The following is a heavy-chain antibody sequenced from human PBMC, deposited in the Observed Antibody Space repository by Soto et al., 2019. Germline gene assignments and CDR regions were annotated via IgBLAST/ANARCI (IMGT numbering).Heavy chain of an antibody. CDR1: GGSISSSNW. CDR3: ARWQWLVESWFDP. J-gene: IGHJ5*02. CDR2: IYPSGST. V-gene: IGHV4-4*02. D-gene: IGHD6-19*01. Sequence: PSETLSLTCAVSGGSISSSNWWSWVRQPPGKGLEWIGEIYPSGSTNYNPSLKSRVTISVDKSKNQFSLKLSSVTAADTAVYYCARWQWLVESWFDPWGQGTLVTVSS.